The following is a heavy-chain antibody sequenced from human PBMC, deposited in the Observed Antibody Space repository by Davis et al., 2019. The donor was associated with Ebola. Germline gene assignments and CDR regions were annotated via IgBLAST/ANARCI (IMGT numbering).Heavy chain of an antibody. D-gene: IGHD4-17*01. CDR3: ASPLSTVTTGNYYYYYGMDV. CDR2: IKQDGSEK. J-gene: IGHJ6*02. Sequence: GESLKISCAASGFTFSSYWMNWVRQAPGKGLEWVANIKQDGSEKYYVDSVKGRFTISRDNAKNSLYLQMNSLRDEDTAVYYCASPLSTVTTGNYYYYYGMDVWGQGTTVTVSS. CDR1: GFTFSSYW. V-gene: IGHV3-7*01.